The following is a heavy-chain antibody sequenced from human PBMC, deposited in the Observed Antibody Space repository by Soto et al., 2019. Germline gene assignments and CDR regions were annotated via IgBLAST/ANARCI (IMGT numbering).Heavy chain of an antibody. D-gene: IGHD3-10*01. CDR3: ATSYGSGSRAFDY. CDR2: IVPMLGMS. CDR1: GDTFRFYT. J-gene: IGHJ4*02. V-gene: IGHV1-69*02. Sequence: GASVKVSCKASGDTFRFYTINWVRQAPGLGLEWMGRIVPMLGMSNYALKFQGRVTMTADKSTSTAYMELGSLRSEDTDMYYCATSYGSGSRAFDYWGQGALVTVS.